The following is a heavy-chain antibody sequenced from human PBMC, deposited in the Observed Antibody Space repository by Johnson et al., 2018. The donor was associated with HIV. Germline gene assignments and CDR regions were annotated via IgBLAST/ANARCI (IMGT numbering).Heavy chain of an antibody. CDR3: ARDFMYAFDI. CDR1: GFTFSSYA. Sequence: MQLVESGGGLVQPGRSLRLSCAASGFTFSSYAMHWVRQAPGKGLEWVAVISYDGSNKYYADSVKGRFTISRDNSKNTLYLQMNSLRAEDTAVYYCARDFMYAFDIWGQGTMVTVSS. CDR2: ISYDGSNK. V-gene: IGHV3-30*04. J-gene: IGHJ3*02. D-gene: IGHD3-10*02.